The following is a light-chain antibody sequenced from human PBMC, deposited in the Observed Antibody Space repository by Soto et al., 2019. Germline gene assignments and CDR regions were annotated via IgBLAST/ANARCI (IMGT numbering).Light chain of an antibody. CDR1: QSISTY. Sequence: DIQLTQAPSFLSASVGDRVTITCRASQSISTYLNWYQQKPGKAPKLLIYAASTLQSGVPLRFSGSGSGTSFTLTISSLQPEDFATYYCQQLLSYPITFGQGTRLEI. V-gene: IGKV1-9*01. CDR2: AAS. CDR3: QQLLSYPIT. J-gene: IGKJ5*01.